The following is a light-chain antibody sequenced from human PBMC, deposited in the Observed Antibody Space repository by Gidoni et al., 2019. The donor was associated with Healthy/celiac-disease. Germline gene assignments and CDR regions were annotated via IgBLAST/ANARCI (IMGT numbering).Light chain of an antibody. CDR2: GAS. CDR3: QQYGSSREFT. J-gene: IGKJ3*01. Sequence: EIVLTQSPGTLSLSPGERATLSCSASQSVSSSYLAWYQQKPGQAPRLLIYGASSRATGIPDRFSGSGSGTDFTLTISRLEPEDFAVYYCQQYGSSREFTFGPGTKVDIK. V-gene: IGKV3-20*01. CDR1: QSVSSSY.